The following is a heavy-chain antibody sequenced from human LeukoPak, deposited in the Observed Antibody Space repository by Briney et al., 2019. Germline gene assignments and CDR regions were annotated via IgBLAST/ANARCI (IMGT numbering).Heavy chain of an antibody. D-gene: IGHD2-15*01. CDR3: ARGRSGGSFDY. CDR2: ISYDGSNK. V-gene: IGHV3-30*04. CDR1: GFTFSSYA. J-gene: IGHJ4*02. Sequence: GGSLRLSCAASGFTFSSYAMHWVRPAPGKGLEWVAVISYDGSNKYYADSVKGRFTISRDNSKNTLYLQMNSLRAEDTAVYYCARGRSGGSFDYWGQGTLVTVSS.